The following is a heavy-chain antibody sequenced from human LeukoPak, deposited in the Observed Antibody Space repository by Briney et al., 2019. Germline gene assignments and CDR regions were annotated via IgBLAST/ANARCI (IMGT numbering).Heavy chain of an antibody. V-gene: IGHV4-38-2*01. CDR2: IYHSGST. CDR3: ARRVAVAGWYFDL. CDR1: VYSISSGYY. J-gene: IGHJ2*01. D-gene: IGHD6-19*01. Sequence: PSETLSLTCAVSVYSISSGYYWGWIRQPPGKGLEWIGSIYHSGSTYYNPSLKSRVTISVDTSKNQFSLKLSSVTAADTAVYYCARRVAVAGWYFDLWGRGTLVTVSS.